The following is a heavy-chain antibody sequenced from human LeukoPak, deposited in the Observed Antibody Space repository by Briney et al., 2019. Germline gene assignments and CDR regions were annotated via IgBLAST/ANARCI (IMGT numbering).Heavy chain of an antibody. J-gene: IGHJ5*02. CDR2: ISSSSSYI. D-gene: IGHD6-19*01. CDR1: GYTFRSHS. V-gene: IGHV3-21*01. CDR3: ASFIAVAPPNWFDP. Sequence: GGSLTLSCAASGYTFRSHSKHWVRQAPGKGLEWVSSISSSSSYIYYADSVKGRFTISRDNAKNSLYLQMNSLRAEDTAVYYCASFIAVAPPNWFDPWGQGTLVTVSS.